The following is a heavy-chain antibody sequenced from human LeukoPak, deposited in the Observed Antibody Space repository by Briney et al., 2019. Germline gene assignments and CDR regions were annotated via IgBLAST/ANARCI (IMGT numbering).Heavy chain of an antibody. D-gene: IGHD3-10*01. CDR3: ARVGSSNPGDIDY. V-gene: IGHV1-2*02. CDR1: GYTFTGYY. J-gene: IGHJ4*02. Sequence: GASVKVSCKASGYTFTGYYMHWVRQAPGQGLEWMGWINPNSGGTNYAQKFQGRVTMTRDTSISTAYMELSRLRSDDTAVYYCARVGSSNPGDIDYWGQGTLVTVTS. CDR2: INPNSGGT.